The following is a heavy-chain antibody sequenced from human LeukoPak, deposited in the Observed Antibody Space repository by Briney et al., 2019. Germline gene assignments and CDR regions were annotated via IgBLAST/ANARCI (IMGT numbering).Heavy chain of an antibody. J-gene: IGHJ5*02. CDR3: AKVGSDGDNCWRAP. V-gene: IGHV3-48*01. CDR1: GGPISSNN. D-gene: IGHD5-24*01. CDR2: ISTSSTTI. Sequence: GGSLRLSCTASGGPISSNNIFWGCQAPGKGLEWISYISTSSTTIKYADSVKGRFTISRDNAKNSLYLQMNSLKADDTAIYYCAKVGSDGDNCWRAPWGQGTLVTVSS.